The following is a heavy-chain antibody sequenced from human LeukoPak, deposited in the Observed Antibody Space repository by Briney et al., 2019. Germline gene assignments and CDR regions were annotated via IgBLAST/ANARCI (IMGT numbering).Heavy chain of an antibody. CDR3: AGYSGYDSFDY. CDR2: IYYSGST. J-gene: IGHJ4*02. D-gene: IGHD5-12*01. Sequence: PSETLSLTCTVSGGSVSSGSYYWSWIRQPPGKGLEWIGYIYYSGSTNYNPSLKSRVTISVDTSKNQFSLKLSSVIAADTAVYYCAGYSGYDSFDYWGQGTLVTVSS. V-gene: IGHV4-61*01. CDR1: GGSVSSGSYY.